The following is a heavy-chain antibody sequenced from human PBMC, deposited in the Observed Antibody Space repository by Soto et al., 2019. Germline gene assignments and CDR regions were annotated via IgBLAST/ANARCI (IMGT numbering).Heavy chain of an antibody. V-gene: IGHV1-2*04. Sequence: ASVKVSCKASGYTFTGYYMHWVRQAPGQGLEWIGWINPNSGGTNYAQKFQGWVTMTRDTSISTAYMELSRLRSDDTDVYYCARGASFPPKNYYYYMDVWGKGTTVTVSS. CDR2: INPNSGGT. CDR3: ARGASFPPKNYYYYMDV. CDR1: GYTFTGYY. J-gene: IGHJ6*03.